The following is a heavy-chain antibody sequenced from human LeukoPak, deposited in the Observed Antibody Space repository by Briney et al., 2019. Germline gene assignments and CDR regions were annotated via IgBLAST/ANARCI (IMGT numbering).Heavy chain of an antibody. J-gene: IGHJ4*02. V-gene: IGHV4-39*01. CDR2: IYYSGST. D-gene: IGHD6-19*01. CDR1: GGSTSSSSYY. Sequence: PSETLSLTCTVSGGSTSSSSYYWCWIRQPPGKGLEWIGSIYYSGSTYYNPSLKSRVTISVDTSKNQFSLKLSSVTAADTAVYYCARRSSGWDHFDYWGQGTLVTVSS. CDR3: ARRSSGWDHFDY.